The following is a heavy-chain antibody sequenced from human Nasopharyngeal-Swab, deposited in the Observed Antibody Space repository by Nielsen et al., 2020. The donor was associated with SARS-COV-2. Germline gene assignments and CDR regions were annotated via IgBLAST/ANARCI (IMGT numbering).Heavy chain of an antibody. CDR3: ARSIAAAGTSSGYYVMDV. J-gene: IGHJ6*02. V-gene: IGHV4-59*12. CDR2: IYYRGCT. D-gene: IGHD6-13*01. Sequence: WIRQPPGKGLEWIGYIYYRGCTNYNPSLKSRVTISVDTSKNQFSLKLSSVTTADTAVYYCARSIAAAGTSSGYYVMDVWGQGTTVTVSS.